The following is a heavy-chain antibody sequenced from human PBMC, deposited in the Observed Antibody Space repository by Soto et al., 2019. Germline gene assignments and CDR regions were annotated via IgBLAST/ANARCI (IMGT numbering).Heavy chain of an antibody. V-gene: IGHV6-1*01. Sequence: SQTLSLTCAISGDSVSSNSAAWNWIRQSPSRGLEWLGRTYYRSKWYNDYAVSVKSRITINPDTSKTQFSLQLNSVTPEDTAGDYWARRGRSSTSDNGMDVWGQGTTVTVSS. CDR2: TYYRSKWYN. CDR3: ARRGRSSTSDNGMDV. CDR1: GDSVSSNSAA. J-gene: IGHJ6*02. D-gene: IGHD2-2*01.